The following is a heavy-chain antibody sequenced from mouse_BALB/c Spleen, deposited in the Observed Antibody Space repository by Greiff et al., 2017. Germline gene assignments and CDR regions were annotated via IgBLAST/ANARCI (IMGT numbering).Heavy chain of an antibody. Sequence: EVQLVESGGGLVKPGGSLKLSCAASGFTFSSYGMSWVRQTPDKRLEWVATISSGGSYTYYPDSVKGRFTISRDNAKNTLYLQMSSLKSEDTAMYYCARRVYYGSSYAMDYWGQGTSVTVSS. J-gene: IGHJ4*01. CDR1: GFTFSSYG. V-gene: IGHV5-6*01. D-gene: IGHD1-1*01. CDR3: ARRVYYGSSYAMDY. CDR2: ISSGGSYT.